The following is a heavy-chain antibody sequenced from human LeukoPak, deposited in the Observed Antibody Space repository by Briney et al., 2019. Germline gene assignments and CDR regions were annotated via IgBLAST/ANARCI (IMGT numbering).Heavy chain of an antibody. CDR3: ARHFYSSSSYWFDP. V-gene: IGHV4-39*01. J-gene: IGHJ5*02. CDR2: IYYSGST. Sequence: SETLSLTCTVSGGSITSSSYYWGWIRQPPGKGLEWIGTIYYSGSTYYNPSLKSRVAISIDTSKNQFSLKLNSVTAADTAVYYCARHFYSSSSYWFDPWGQGTLVTVSS. CDR1: GGSITSSSYY. D-gene: IGHD6-6*01.